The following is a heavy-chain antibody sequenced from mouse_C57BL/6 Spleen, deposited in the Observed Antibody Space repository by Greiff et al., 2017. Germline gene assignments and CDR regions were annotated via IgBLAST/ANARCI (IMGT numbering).Heavy chain of an antibody. CDR2: IHPNNGGT. J-gene: IGHJ2*01. V-gene: IGHV1-26*01. CDR1: GYTFTDYY. D-gene: IGHD2-10*01. CDR3: SRAYPVLYYFAY. Sequence: VQLQQSGPELVKPGASVKISCKASGYTFTDYYMNWVKQSHGKSLEWIGDIHPNNGGTSSNQKFKGKATLTVAKSSSTAYMELRSLTSADSAVYYCSRAYPVLYYFAYWGQGTTLTVSS.